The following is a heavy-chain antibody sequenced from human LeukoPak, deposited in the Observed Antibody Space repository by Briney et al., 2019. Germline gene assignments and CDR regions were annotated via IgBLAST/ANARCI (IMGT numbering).Heavy chain of an antibody. CDR1: GDSVSSNSAA. CDR3: ARGGAKPATYSSSWLGYYYMDV. V-gene: IGHV6-1*01. D-gene: IGHD6-13*01. J-gene: IGHJ6*03. CDR2: TYYRSKWYN. Sequence: SPTLSLICAISGDSVSSNSAAWNWIRQSPSRGLEWLGSTYYRSKWYNDYAVSVKSRITINPDTSKNQFSLQLNSVTPEDTAVYYCARGGAKPATYSSSWLGYYYMDVWGKGTTVTISS.